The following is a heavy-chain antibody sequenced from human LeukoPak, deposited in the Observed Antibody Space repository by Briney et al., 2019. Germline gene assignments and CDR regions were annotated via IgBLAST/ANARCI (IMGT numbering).Heavy chain of an antibody. V-gene: IGHV1-2*02. CDR3: ARRSGSYLGDFDY. D-gene: IGHD1-26*01. CDR2: INPNSGGT. Sequence: ASVKVSCKASGYTFTGYYMHRVRQAPGQGLEWMGWINPNSGGTNYAQKLQGRVTMTTDTSTSTAYMELRSLRSDDTAVYYCARRSGSYLGDFDYWGQGTLVTVSS. J-gene: IGHJ4*02. CDR1: GYTFTGYY.